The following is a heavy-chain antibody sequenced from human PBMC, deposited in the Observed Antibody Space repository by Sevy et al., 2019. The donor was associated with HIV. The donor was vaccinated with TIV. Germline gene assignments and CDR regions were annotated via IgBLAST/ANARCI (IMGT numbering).Heavy chain of an antibody. CDR1: GFTFSSYA. J-gene: IGHJ6*02. D-gene: IGHD2-2*02. CDR2: ISHSGDGT. Sequence: GGSLRLSCAASGFTFSSYAMSWVRQAPGKGLEWVSAISHSGDGTYYADSVKGRFTISRDNSKNMLYLEMNSLRAEDTAVYYCAKGTLVVPTVIYYYYGMSVWGQGTTVTVSS. CDR3: AKGTLVVPTVIYYYYGMSV. V-gene: IGHV3-23*01.